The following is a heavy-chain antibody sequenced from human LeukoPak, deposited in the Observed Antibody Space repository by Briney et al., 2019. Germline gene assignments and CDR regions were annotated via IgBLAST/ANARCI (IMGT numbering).Heavy chain of an antibody. CDR3: VKDMGDYGDYVVHY. Sequence: GWSLRLSCAASGLWLDDFAMHWVRHAPGNGLDWVSLVGGNGGATYYADSVKGRFTISRDNSKNSLYLQMNSLRTDDTALYYCVKDMGDYGDYVVHYWGQGTLVSVSS. D-gene: IGHD4-17*01. J-gene: IGHJ4*02. CDR2: VGGNGGAT. CDR1: GLWLDDFA. V-gene: IGHV3-43*02.